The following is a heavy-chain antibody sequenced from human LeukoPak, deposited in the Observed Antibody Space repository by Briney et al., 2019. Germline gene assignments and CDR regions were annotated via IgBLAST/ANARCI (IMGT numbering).Heavy chain of an antibody. D-gene: IGHD5-18*01. V-gene: IGHV1-69*06. J-gene: IGHJ6*03. CDR1: GGTFSSYA. CDR3: ATTRFEPVDTLGEYYYYYYYMDV. Sequence: SVKVSCKASGGTFSSYAISWVRQAPGQGLEWMGGIIPIFGTANYAQKFQGRVTMTEDTSTDTAYMELSSLRSEDTAVYYCATTRFEPVDTLGEYYYYYYYMDVWGKGTTVTISS. CDR2: IIPIFGTA.